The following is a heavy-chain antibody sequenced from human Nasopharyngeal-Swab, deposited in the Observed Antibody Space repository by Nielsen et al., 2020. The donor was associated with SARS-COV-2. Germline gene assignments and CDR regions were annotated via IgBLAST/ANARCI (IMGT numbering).Heavy chain of an antibody. CDR3: ARDHYGSGSPSMDV. D-gene: IGHD3-10*01. V-gene: IGHV4-61*01. J-gene: IGHJ6*02. CDR2: IYYRGST. Sequence: SETLSLTCTVSGGSVSSSSYYWSWIRQPPGKGLEWIGYIYYRGSTNYNPSLKSRVTISVDTSKNQFSLKLSSVTAADTAVYYCARDHYGSGSPSMDVWGQGTTVTVSS. CDR1: GGSVSSSSYY.